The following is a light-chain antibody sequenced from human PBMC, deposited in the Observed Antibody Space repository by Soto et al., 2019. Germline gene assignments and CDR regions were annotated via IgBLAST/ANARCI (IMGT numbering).Light chain of an antibody. J-gene: IGKJ4*01. V-gene: IGKV1-33*01. CDR1: QDITNF. CDR2: DAS. CDR3: QQYDSLPLT. Sequence: DIQMTQSPSSLSASVGDRVTITCQASQDITNFLNWYRQKPGKAPNLLIYDASNLETGVPLRFSGSGSGSDFTFTISSLQHEDVATYYCQQYDSLPLTFGGGTKVEIK.